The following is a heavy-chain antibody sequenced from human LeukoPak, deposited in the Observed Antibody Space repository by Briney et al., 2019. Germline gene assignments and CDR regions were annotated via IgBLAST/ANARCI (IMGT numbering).Heavy chain of an antibody. D-gene: IGHD2-2*01. V-gene: IGHV4-59*01. CDR2: IYYSGST. CDR3: ARYQRGRSSTSHYGMDV. J-gene: IGHJ6*02. Sequence: SETLSLTCTVSGGSISSYYRSWIRQPPGQGLEWIGYIYYSGSTNYNPSLKSRVTISVDTSKNQFSLKLSSVTAADTAVYYCARYQRGRSSTSHYGMDVWGQGTTVTVSS. CDR1: GGSISSYY.